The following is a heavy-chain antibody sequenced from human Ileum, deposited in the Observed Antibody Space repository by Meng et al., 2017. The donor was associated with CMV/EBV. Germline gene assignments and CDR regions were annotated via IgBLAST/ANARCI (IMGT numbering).Heavy chain of an antibody. CDR1: GFTLSDNY. Sequence: LSCAASGFTLSDNYMDGVRQAPGEGLEWLGRSKNKLLSFTTEYAASVKGRFTISRDDSKNSLSLQMNSLQTEDTAVYYCVVFISGRPVWGQGTLVTVSS. V-gene: IGHV3-72*01. CDR3: VVFISGRPV. D-gene: IGHD6-6*01. J-gene: IGHJ4*02. CDR2: SKNKLLSFTT.